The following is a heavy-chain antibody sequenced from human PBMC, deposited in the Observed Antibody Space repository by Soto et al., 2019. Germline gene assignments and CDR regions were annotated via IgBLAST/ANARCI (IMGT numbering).Heavy chain of an antibody. Sequence: QVQLQESGPGLVKPSQTLSLTCTVSGGSISSGDYYWSWIRQPPGKGLEWIGFIHYSMSTYYNPSLRSRMTISIDTSKNQFSLKLGSVPAADTAVYYCARPSDTDDYWGQGILVTVSS. CDR1: GGSISSGDYY. J-gene: IGHJ4*02. CDR3: ARPSDTDDY. CDR2: IHYSMST. V-gene: IGHV4-30-4*01.